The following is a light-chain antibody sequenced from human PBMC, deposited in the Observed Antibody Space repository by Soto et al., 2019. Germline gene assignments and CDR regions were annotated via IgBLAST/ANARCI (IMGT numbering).Light chain of an antibody. CDR2: DAS. CDR3: QESYSTPRT. Sequence: IQMAQSPLSLSASVGDRVTITCRASQSISSYLNWYQEKPGKAPKLLIYDASNLQTGVPSRFSGSGSGTDFTLTISSLQPEDFATYYCQESYSTPRTFGQGTKLEIK. V-gene: IGKV1-39*01. CDR1: QSISSY. J-gene: IGKJ2*01.